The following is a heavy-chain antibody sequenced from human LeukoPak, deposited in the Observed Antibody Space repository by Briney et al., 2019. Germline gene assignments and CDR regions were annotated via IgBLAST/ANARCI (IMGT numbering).Heavy chain of an antibody. CDR3: ARGSTMIRTNWFDP. Sequence: SETLSLTCAVYGGSFSGYYWSWIRQPPGKGLEWIGSIYYSGSTYYNPSLKSRVTISVDTSKNQFSLKLSSVTAADTAVYYCARGSTMIRTNWFDPWGQGTLVTVSS. CDR2: IYYSGST. CDR1: GGSFSGYY. D-gene: IGHD3-10*01. J-gene: IGHJ5*02. V-gene: IGHV4-34*01.